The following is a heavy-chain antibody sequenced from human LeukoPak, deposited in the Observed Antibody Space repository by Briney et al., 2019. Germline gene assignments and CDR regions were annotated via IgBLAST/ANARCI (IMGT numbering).Heavy chain of an antibody. CDR1: GYTFTGYY. V-gene: IGHV1-2*06. J-gene: IGHJ3*01. D-gene: IGHD6-19*01. CDR3: ARSPPNGWYRAGSQDV. CDR2: IIPNSGGT. Sequence: GASVKVSCKASGYTFTGYYIHWVRQAPGQGLEWMGRIIPNSGGTNYAQKFQGRVTMTRDTSISTACMELSRLRSDDTAVYYCARSPPNGWYRAGSQDVWGQGTMVVVSS.